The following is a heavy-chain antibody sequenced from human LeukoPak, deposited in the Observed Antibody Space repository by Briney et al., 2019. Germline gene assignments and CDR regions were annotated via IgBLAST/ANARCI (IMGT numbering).Heavy chain of an antibody. CDR1: GYTFTSYY. V-gene: IGHV1-46*01. D-gene: IGHD3-3*01. J-gene: IGHJ5*02. CDR3: ARGITIFGVAYNWFDP. Sequence: ASVKVSCKASGYTFTSYYMHWVRQAPGQGLEWMGIISPSGGSTSYAQKFQGRVTMTGDTSTSTVYMELSSLRSEDTAVYYCARGITIFGVAYNWFDPWGQGTLVTVSS. CDR2: ISPSGGST.